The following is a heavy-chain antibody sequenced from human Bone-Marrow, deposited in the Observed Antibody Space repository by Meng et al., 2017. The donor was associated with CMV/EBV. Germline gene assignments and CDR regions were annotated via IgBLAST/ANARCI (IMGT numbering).Heavy chain of an antibody. CDR3: ARALRLDIVVVPAALNWFDP. CDR1: EYTFTGYY. V-gene: IGHV1-2*02. Sequence: ASVKVSCKASEYTFTGYYIHWVRQAPGQGLEWMGWIDPNGGGTNYAQKFQGRVTMTRDTSISTAYMELSRLRSDDTAVYYCARALRLDIVVVPAALNWFDPWGQGTLVTVSS. J-gene: IGHJ5*02. D-gene: IGHD2-2*03. CDR2: IDPNGGGT.